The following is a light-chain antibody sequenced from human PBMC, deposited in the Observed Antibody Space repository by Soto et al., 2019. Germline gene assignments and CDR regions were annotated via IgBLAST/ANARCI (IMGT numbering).Light chain of an antibody. CDR1: SSDVGGYNY. J-gene: IGLJ1*01. V-gene: IGLV2-14*03. CDR2: DVS. Sequence: QSVLTQVASVSRSPLQSITIFCTGTSSDVGGYNYVSWYQHHPGKAPKLIIYDVSNRPSGVSIRFSGSKSDNTASLTISELQPEDEADYHCSSYTTSNTRQIVFGTGTKVTVL. CDR3: SSYTTSNTRQIV.